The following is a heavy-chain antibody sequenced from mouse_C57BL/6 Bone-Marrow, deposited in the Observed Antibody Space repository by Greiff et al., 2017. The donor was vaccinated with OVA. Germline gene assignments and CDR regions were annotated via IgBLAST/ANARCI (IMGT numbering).Heavy chain of an antibody. D-gene: IGHD1-1*01. CDR2: IYPGDGDT. CDR1: GYAFSSYW. CDR3: ARTPFITTVDYFDY. V-gene: IGHV1-80*01. J-gene: IGHJ2*01. Sequence: QVQLQQSGAELVKPGASVKISCKASGYAFSSYWMNWVKQRPGEGLEWIGQIYPGDGDTNYNGKFKGKATLTADKSSSTAYMQLSSLTSEDSAVYFRARTPFITTVDYFDYWGQGTTLTVSS.